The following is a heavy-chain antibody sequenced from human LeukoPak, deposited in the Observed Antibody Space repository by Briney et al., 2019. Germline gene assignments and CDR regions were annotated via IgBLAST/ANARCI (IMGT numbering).Heavy chain of an antibody. V-gene: IGHV3-33*06. J-gene: IGHJ4*02. D-gene: IGHD3-22*01. CDR1: GFTFRNYG. CDR3: AKYDNSGRAGGY. CDR2: IWYDGSNK. Sequence: GGSLRLSCAASGFTFRNYGMHWVRQAPGKGLEWVAVIWYDGSNKYYADSVKGRFTISRDNSRNTLYLQMNSLRAEDTAMYYCAKYDNSGRAGGYWGQGTLVTVSS.